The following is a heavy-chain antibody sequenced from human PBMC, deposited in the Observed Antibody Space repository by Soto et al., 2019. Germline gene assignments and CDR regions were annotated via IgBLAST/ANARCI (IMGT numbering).Heavy chain of an antibody. CDR3: ARAITMVRGATIYYFDY. Sequence: SQTLSLTCVISGDSVSSNSAAWNWIRQSPSRGLEWLGRTYYRSKWYNDYAVSVKSRITINPDTSKNQFSLQLNSVTPEDTAVYYCARAITMVRGATIYYFDYWGQGTLVTVSS. D-gene: IGHD3-10*01. CDR2: TYYRSKWYN. V-gene: IGHV6-1*01. J-gene: IGHJ4*02. CDR1: GDSVSSNSAA.